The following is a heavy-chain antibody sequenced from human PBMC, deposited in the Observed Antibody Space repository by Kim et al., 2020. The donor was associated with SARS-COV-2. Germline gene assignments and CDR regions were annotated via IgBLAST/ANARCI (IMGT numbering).Heavy chain of an antibody. V-gene: IGHV3-66*02. CDR3: ARGEGITPLLDH. Sequence: GGSLRLSCAASGFTVSSNYMSWVRQAPGKGLEWVSVIYSGGSTYYADSVKGRVTISRDNSKNTLYLQMNSLTAEDTAVYYCARGEGITPLLDHWGQGTLVTVSS. CDR2: IYSGGST. CDR1: GFTVSSNY. J-gene: IGHJ4*02. D-gene: IGHD1-20*01.